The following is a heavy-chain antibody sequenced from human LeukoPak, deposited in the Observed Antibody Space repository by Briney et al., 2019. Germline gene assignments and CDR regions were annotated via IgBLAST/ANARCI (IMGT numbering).Heavy chain of an antibody. CDR2: IHYSGST. Sequence: SETLSLTCTVSGGSISSYYWSWIRQPPGKGLEWIGYIHYSGSTNYNPSLKSRVTISVDTSKNQFSLKLGSVTAADTAVYYCARAGHCSGGSCYYFDYWGQGTLVTVSS. CDR1: GGSISSYY. V-gene: IGHV4-59*01. J-gene: IGHJ4*02. CDR3: ARAGHCSGGSCYYFDY. D-gene: IGHD2-15*01.